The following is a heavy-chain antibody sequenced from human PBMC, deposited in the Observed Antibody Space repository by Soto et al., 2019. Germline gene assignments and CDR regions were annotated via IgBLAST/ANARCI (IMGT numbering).Heavy chain of an antibody. J-gene: IGHJ1*01. CDR3: ASGGAAYLCFYT. V-gene: IGHV3-23*01. CDR2: ISDSGDSP. D-gene: IGHD3-10*01. CDR1: GFTHSHYA. Sequence: EVQLLESGGKLVQPGGSLRLSCAVSGFTHSHYAMSWVRQAPWKGLDWVSTISDSGDSPWYADSVKGRFTISRDSSTNTVCLQMKSLRGDDTAVYYCASGGAAYLCFYTWGDVNLVAVS.